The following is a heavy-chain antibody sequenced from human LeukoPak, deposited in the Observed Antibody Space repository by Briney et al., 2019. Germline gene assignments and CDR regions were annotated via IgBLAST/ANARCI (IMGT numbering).Heavy chain of an antibody. V-gene: IGHV1-46*01. Sequence: ASVKVSCKASGYTFTTYHMHWVRQAPGQGLEWMGIINPSGGSTNYAQKFQGRVTMTRDMSTSTVYMELSSLRSDDTAVYYCAREGVTIFGLVRTQTTKSPHRFDPWGQGTLVTVSS. D-gene: IGHD3-3*01. CDR3: AREGVTIFGLVRTQTTKSPHRFDP. J-gene: IGHJ5*02. CDR2: INPSGGST. CDR1: GYTFTTYH.